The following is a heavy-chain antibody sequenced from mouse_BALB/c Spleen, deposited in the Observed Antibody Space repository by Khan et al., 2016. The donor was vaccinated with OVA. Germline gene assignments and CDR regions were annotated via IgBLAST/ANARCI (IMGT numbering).Heavy chain of an antibody. Sequence: VQLLQSGPGLVKPSQSLSLTCTVTGYSITSDYAWNWIRQFPGNKLEWMGYISYSGSTNYNPALKSRISFSLDTSKNQFFLQLNSVTTEDTATYYCARDGSRYNYAMDYWGQGTSVTVSS. V-gene: IGHV3-2*02. CDR3: ARDGSRYNYAMDY. D-gene: IGHD2-3*01. CDR1: GYSITSDYA. CDR2: ISYSGST. J-gene: IGHJ4*01.